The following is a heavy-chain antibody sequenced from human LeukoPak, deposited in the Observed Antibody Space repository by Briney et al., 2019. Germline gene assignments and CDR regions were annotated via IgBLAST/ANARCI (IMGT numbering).Heavy chain of an antibody. CDR1: GFTFSSYG. J-gene: IGHJ4*02. CDR3: ARGFSEDYGDYFDY. V-gene: IGHV3-33*01. Sequence: GRSLRLSCAASGFTFSSYGMHWVRQAPGKGLEWVAVIWYDGSNKYYADSVKGRFTISRDNSKNTLYLQMNSLRAEDTAVYYCARGFSEDYGDYFDYWGQGTLVTVSS. D-gene: IGHD4-17*01. CDR2: IWYDGSNK.